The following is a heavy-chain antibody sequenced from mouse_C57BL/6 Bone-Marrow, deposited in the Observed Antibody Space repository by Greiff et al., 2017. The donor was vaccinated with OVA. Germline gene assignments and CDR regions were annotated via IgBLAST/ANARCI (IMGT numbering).Heavy chain of an antibody. CDR1: GYTFTSYG. CDR3: ARPFITTVVGSFDY. Sequence: QVQLQQSGAELARPGASVKLSCKASGYTFTSYGISWVKQRTGQGLEWIGEIYPRSGNTYYNEKFKGKATLTADKSSSTAYMELRSLTSEDSEVYFCARPFITTVVGSFDYWGQGPTLTVSS. V-gene: IGHV1-81*01. CDR2: IYPRSGNT. J-gene: IGHJ2*01. D-gene: IGHD1-1*01.